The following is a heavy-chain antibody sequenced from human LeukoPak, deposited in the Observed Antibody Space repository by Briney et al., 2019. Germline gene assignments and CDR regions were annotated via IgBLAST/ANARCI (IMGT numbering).Heavy chain of an antibody. CDR1: GFTFSTYT. J-gene: IGHJ4*02. CDR2: ILSDGSNK. D-gene: IGHD5-12*01. Sequence: GTSLRLSCAAAGFTFSTYTIHWVRQAPDKGLEWVALILSDGSNKYYAESVEGRFTISRANSKNTVYLQMNSLRSDDTAIYYCARDGGYSFGHRIDYWGQGTLVTVSS. CDR3: ARDGGYSFGHRIDY. V-gene: IGHV3-30-3*01.